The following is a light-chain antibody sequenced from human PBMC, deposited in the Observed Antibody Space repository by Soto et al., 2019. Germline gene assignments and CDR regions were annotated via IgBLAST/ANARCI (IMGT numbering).Light chain of an antibody. Sequence: QSVLTQPAPVSGSPGQSITISCTGTSSDVGSFNLVSWYQQHPGKAPKLMIYEGSKRPSGVSIRFSGSKSGNTASLTISGLQAEDEADYYCCSYGSSVVFGGGTKLTVL. V-gene: IGLV2-23*01. CDR2: EGS. J-gene: IGLJ2*01. CDR3: CSYGSSVV. CDR1: SSDVGSFNL.